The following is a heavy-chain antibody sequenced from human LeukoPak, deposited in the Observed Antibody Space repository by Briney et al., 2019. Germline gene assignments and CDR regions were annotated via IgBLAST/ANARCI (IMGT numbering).Heavy chain of an antibody. D-gene: IGHD3-10*01. CDR1: GGSISDYY. Sequence: PSETLSLTRTVSGGSISDYYWSSLPQPAGQRLEWLGRIYSRGSTNYNPSLESRVTVSVDTSKNQFSLKLSAVTAADTALYYCAREHMVRGVIDRWGQGALVTVSS. CDR3: AREHMVRGVIDR. V-gene: IGHV4-4*07. J-gene: IGHJ4*02. CDR2: IYSRGST.